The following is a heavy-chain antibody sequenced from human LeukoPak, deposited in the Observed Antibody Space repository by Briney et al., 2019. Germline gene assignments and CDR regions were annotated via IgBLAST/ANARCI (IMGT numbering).Heavy chain of an antibody. Sequence: ASVKVSCKASGYTFTSYYMHWVRQAPGQGLEWMGIINPSGGSTSYAQKFQGRVTITADESTSTAYMELSSLRSEDTAVYYCARVDWFDPWGQGTLVTVSS. CDR2: INPSGGST. V-gene: IGHV1-46*01. CDR1: GYTFTSYY. CDR3: ARVDWFDP. J-gene: IGHJ5*02.